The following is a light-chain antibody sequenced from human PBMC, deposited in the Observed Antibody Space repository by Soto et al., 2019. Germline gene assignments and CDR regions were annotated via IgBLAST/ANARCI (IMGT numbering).Light chain of an antibody. V-gene: IGKV3-20*01. CDR3: QHHGTSLWP. J-gene: IGKJ1*01. Sequence: EIMLTQSPGTLSLSPGERATLSCRASQSVSSSFLAWYQQKPAQAPRLLIYGASIRATGIPDRFSGSGSGTDFTLTISRLEPEDFAMGLYQHHGTSLWPCGQETGV. CDR2: GAS. CDR1: QSVSSSF.